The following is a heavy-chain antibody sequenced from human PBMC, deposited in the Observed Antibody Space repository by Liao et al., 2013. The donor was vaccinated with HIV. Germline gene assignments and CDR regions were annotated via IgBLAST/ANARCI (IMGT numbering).Heavy chain of an antibody. CDR3: ARTLDY. V-gene: IGHV4-39*07. J-gene: IGHJ4*02. Sequence: YNPSLKSRVTISGDTSKNQFSLKLSSVTAADTAVYYCARTLDYWGQGTLVTVSS.